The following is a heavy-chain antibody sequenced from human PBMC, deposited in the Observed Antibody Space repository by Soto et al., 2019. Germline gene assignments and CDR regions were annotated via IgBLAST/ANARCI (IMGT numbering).Heavy chain of an antibody. J-gene: IGHJ5*02. CDR3: ARARANVAPNWFDP. CDR1: GYTFSDYY. CDR2: INPYSGAT. D-gene: IGHD5-12*01. Sequence: QVQLVQSGAEVKKPGASVKVSCKASGYTFSDYYIHWVRQAPGQGLEWMGWINPYSGATNYSQKLQDWGTMAGDASVSTAYLELTTLVSDDTAVYYCARARANVAPNWFDPWGQGTLVIVSS. V-gene: IGHV1-2*04.